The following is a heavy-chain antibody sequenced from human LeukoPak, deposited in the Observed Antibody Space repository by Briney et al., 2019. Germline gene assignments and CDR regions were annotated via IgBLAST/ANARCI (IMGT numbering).Heavy chain of an antibody. Sequence: SGGSLRLSCAASGFTFSTYGMHWVRQAPGKGLEWVAVIWYDGGNKYYADSVKGRFTISRDNSRNTRYLEMNSLRVEDTAVYYCERDLPGWGSVGGQGTLVTVSS. CDR2: IWYDGGNK. CDR1: GFTFSTYG. CDR3: ERDLPGWGSV. D-gene: IGHD3-10*01. V-gene: IGHV3-33*01. J-gene: IGHJ4*02.